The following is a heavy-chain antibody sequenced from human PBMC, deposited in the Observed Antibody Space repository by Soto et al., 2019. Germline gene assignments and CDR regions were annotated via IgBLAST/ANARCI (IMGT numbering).Heavy chain of an antibody. D-gene: IGHD5-12*01. CDR1: GFIFSNYG. V-gene: IGHV3-23*01. Sequence: QLLESGGGSVQPGGSLILSCVASGFIFSNYGMTWVRQAPGKGLEWVSGMSNDGDRIYYADSVRGRFTISRDNSKNTVFLQMNSLRAEDTALYYCAKDIYRNSYGFDVWGQGTMVTVS. CDR2: MSNDGDRI. CDR3: AKDIYRNSYGFDV. J-gene: IGHJ3*01.